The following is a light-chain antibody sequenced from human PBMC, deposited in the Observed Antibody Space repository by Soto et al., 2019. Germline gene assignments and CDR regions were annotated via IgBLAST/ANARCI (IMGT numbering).Light chain of an antibody. V-gene: IGKV1-8*01. J-gene: IGKJ1*01. CDR3: QQYYSYPWT. Sequence: AIRMTQSPSSFSASTGDRVTITCRASQGISSYLAWYQQKPGKAPKLLIYAAFTLQSGVPSRFSGSGSGTDFNLTISCLQSEDFATYYCQQYYSYPWTFGQGTQVEIK. CDR2: AAF. CDR1: QGISSY.